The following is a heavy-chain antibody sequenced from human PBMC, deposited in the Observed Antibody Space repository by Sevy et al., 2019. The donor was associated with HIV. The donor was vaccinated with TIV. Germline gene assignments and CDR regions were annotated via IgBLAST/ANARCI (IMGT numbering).Heavy chain of an antibody. CDR3: AKDTRRNWGSHWYFDL. Sequence: GGSLRLSCAASGFTFSSYAMSWVRQAPGKGLEWVSAISGSGGSTYYADSVKGRFTISGDNSKNTLYLQMNSLRAEDTAVYYCAKDTRRNWGSHWYFDLWGRGTLVTVSS. CDR2: ISGSGGST. V-gene: IGHV3-23*01. D-gene: IGHD7-27*01. CDR1: GFTFSSYA. J-gene: IGHJ2*01.